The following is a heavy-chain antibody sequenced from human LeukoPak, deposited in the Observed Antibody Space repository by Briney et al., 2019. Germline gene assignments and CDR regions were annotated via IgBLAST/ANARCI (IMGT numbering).Heavy chain of an antibody. J-gene: IGHJ4*02. CDR2: ISYDGSNK. D-gene: IGHD4-17*01. Sequence: LRLSCAASGFTFSSYAMHWVRQAPGKGLEWVAVISYDGSNKYYADSVKGRFTISRDNSKNTLYLQMNSLRAEDTAVYYCARDHPLAYGAVDYWGQGTLVTVSS. CDR3: ARDHPLAYGAVDY. CDR1: GFTFSSYA. V-gene: IGHV3-30-3*01.